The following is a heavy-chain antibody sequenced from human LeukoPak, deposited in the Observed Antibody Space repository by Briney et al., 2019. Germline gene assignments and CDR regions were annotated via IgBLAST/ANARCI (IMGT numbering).Heavy chain of an antibody. CDR2: ISSNGGST. V-gene: IGHV3-64*01. CDR1: GFTFSSYA. D-gene: IGHD3-22*01. J-gene: IGHJ4*02. CDR3: ARGTYYDSSGYYFFDY. Sequence: GGSLRLSCAASGFTFSSYAMHWVRQAPGKGLEYVSTISSNGGSTYYVNSVKGRFTISRDNSKNTLFLQMGSLRAENMAVYYCARGTYYDSSGYYFFDYWGQGTLVTVSS.